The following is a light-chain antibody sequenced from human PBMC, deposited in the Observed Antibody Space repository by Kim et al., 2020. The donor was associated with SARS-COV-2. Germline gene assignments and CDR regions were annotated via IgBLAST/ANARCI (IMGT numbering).Light chain of an antibody. J-gene: IGKJ4*01. CDR2: TAS. CDR1: QKIAGF. V-gene: IGKV1-39*01. CDR3: QQTYDPPLA. Sequence: DIQMTQSPSSLSASVGDRVTMTCRSSQKIAGFVSWYQVKPGKAPRLLIFTASILQAGVPSRFTGSGSGADFTLTISSLQAEDCAIYYCQQTYDPPLAFGGGTKVDIK.